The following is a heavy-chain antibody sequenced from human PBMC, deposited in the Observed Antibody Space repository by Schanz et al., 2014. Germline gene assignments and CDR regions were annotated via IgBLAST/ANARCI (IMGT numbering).Heavy chain of an antibody. CDR2: TSYDGNNK. J-gene: IGHJ4*02. CDR1: GFTFSNHA. V-gene: IGHV3-30*04. D-gene: IGHD3-22*01. CDR3: ARDGEGIYYYDSSGYSDY. Sequence: QVQLVESGGGAVQPGRSLRLSCAASGFTFSNHAMHWVRQAPGKGLEWVAVTSYDGNNKYYADPVKGRFTISRDNSKNKLYLQMNSLRAEDTAVYYCARDGEGIYYYDSSGYSDYWGQGTLVTVSS.